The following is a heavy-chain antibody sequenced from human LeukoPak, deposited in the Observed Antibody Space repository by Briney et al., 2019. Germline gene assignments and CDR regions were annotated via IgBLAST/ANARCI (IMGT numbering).Heavy chain of an antibody. J-gene: IGHJ6*03. CDR3: ARGTSRRAKYYYYYYMDV. CDR2: IIPIFGTA. Sequence: SVKVSCKASGGTFSSYAISWVRQAPGQGLEWMGGIIPIFGTANYAQKFQGRVTITADESTSTAYMELSSLRSEDTAVYYCARGTSRRAKYYYYYYMDVWGKGTTVTVSS. CDR1: GGTFSSYA. V-gene: IGHV1-69*13. D-gene: IGHD2/OR15-2a*01.